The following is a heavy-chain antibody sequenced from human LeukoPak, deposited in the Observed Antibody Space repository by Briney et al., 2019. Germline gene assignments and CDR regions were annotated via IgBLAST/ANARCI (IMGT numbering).Heavy chain of an antibody. D-gene: IGHD3-3*01. Sequence: GGSLRLSCAASGFTFSSYAMHWVRQAPGKGLEYVSAISSNGGSTYYANSVKGRFTISRDNSKNTLYLQMGSLRAEDMAVYYCARGYDFWSGYSSHSDYWGQGTLVTVSS. V-gene: IGHV3-64*01. CDR2: ISSNGGST. CDR1: GFTFSSYA. J-gene: IGHJ4*02. CDR3: ARGYDFWSGYSSHSDY.